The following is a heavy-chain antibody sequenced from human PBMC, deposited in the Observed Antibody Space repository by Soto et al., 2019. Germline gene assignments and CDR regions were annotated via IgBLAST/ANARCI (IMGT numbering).Heavy chain of an antibody. CDR3: ARDGAAAGTFDY. CDR2: IIPIFVTA. V-gene: IGHV1-69*13. D-gene: IGHD6-13*01. J-gene: IGHJ4*02. Sequence: GASVKVSCKASGGTFSSYAISWVRQAPGQGLEWMGGIIPIFVTANYAQKFQGRVTITADESTSTAYMELSSLRSEGTAVYYCARDGAAAGTFDYWGQGTLVTVSS. CDR1: GGTFSSYA.